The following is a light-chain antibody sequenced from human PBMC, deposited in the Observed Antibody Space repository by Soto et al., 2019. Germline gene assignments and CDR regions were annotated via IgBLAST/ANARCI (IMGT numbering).Light chain of an antibody. V-gene: IGLV2-14*01. CDR3: RSYTLSSTNV. CDR2: DVS. CDR1: SSDVGGYNY. J-gene: IGLJ1*01. Sequence: QSALTQPASVSGSPGQSITISCTGTSSDVGGYNYVSWYQQHPGKAPKLMIYDVSNRPSGVSNRFSGSKSGNTASLTISGLQADDEADYYCRSYTLSSTNVFGTGTKVTVL.